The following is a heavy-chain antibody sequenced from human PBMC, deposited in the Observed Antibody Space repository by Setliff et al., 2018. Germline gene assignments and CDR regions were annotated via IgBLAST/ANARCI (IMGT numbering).Heavy chain of an antibody. Sequence: ASVKVSCKASGGTFSNYDIGWVRQAPGQGLEWMGWINTNTGFPTYAQGFTGRFVFSLDTSVSTAYLQISSVKAEDTAVYYCPRLQWLVLPPLFYFYYWGQGTLVTAAS. D-gene: IGHD6-19*01. CDR1: GGTFSNYD. J-gene: IGHJ4*02. CDR2: INTNTGFP. V-gene: IGHV7-4-1*02. CDR3: PRLQWLVLPPLFYFYY.